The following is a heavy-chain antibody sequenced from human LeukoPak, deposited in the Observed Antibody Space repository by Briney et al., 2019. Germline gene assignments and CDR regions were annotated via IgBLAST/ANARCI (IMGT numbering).Heavy chain of an antibody. V-gene: IGHV3-11*04. CDR1: GFTFSDYY. J-gene: IGHJ6*03. CDR2: ISGSGSTI. CDR3: AGNVVRGVINKYYYYYMDV. D-gene: IGHD3-10*01. Sequence: GGSLRLSCAASGFTFSDYYMSWIRQAPGRGLEWVSYISGSGSTIYYADSVKGRFIISRDNAKNLLYLQMNSLRAEDTAVYYCAGNVVRGVINKYYYYYMDVWGKGTTVTVSS.